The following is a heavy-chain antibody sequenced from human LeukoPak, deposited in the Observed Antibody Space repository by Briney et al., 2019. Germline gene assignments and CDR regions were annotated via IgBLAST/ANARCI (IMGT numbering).Heavy chain of an antibody. V-gene: IGHV3-30-3*01. D-gene: IGHD6-19*01. CDR3: ARVGSSGWYAYDY. Sequence: GGSLRLSCAASGFTFSVYTIHWVRQAPGKGLEWVAVMSSDGSNKYYADSVKGRFTISRDNSKNTLYLQMNSLRAEDTAVYYCARVGSSGWYAYDYWGQGTLVTVSS. CDR1: GFTFSVYT. CDR2: MSSDGSNK. J-gene: IGHJ4*02.